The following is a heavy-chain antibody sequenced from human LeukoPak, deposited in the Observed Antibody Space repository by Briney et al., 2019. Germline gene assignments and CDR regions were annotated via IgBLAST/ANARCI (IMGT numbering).Heavy chain of an antibody. Sequence: PSETLSLTCTISGGSISSYYWGWIRQPAGKGLEWIGRIYTSGSTNYNPSLKSRVTISVDTSKNQFSLKLSSVTAADTAVYYCARGIGNPDWYFDLWGRGTLVTVSS. CDR3: ARGIGNPDWYFDL. CDR2: IYTSGST. CDR1: GGSISSYY. V-gene: IGHV4-4*07. D-gene: IGHD2/OR15-2a*01. J-gene: IGHJ2*01.